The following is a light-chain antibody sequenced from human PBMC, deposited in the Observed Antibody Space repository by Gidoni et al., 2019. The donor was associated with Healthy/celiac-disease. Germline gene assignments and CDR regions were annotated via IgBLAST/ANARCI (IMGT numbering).Light chain of an antibody. J-gene: IGKJ5*01. CDR2: GAS. CDR3: QQYGSSPPIT. CDR1: QGVSSRY. Sequence: EIVLTQSPGTLSLSPGERATLSCRASQGVSSRYLAWYQQKPGQAPRLLIYGASSRATGIPDRFSGSGSGTDFTLTISRLEPEDFAVYYCQQYGSSPPITFGQGTRLEIK. V-gene: IGKV3-20*01.